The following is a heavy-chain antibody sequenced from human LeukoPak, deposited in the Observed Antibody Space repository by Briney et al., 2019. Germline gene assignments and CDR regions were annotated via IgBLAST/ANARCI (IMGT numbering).Heavy chain of an antibody. CDR3: AKDFVVLSGLGY. Sequence: PGGTLRLSCAASGFTFSSYGMSWVRQAQGKGLEWVSGISGSGVSTYYADSVKGRFTISRDNSKNTLYLQMNSLRAEDTAVYYCAKDFVVLSGLGYWGQGTLVTVSS. CDR2: ISGSGVST. V-gene: IGHV3-23*01. J-gene: IGHJ4*02. D-gene: IGHD3-3*01. CDR1: GFTFSSYG.